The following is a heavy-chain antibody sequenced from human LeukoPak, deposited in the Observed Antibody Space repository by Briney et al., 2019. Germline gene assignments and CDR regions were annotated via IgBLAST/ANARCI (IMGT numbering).Heavy chain of an antibody. CDR1: GYTFTSYY. V-gene: IGHV1-46*01. CDR2: INPSGGST. CDR3: ASRTVNSGSLLPFDY. D-gene: IGHD1-26*01. Sequence: ASVKVSCKASGYTFTSYYMHWVRQAPGQGLEWMGIINPSGGSTNYAQKFQGRVTMTRDTSTSTVYMELSSLRSDDTAVYYCASRTVNSGSLLPFDYWGQGTLVTVSS. J-gene: IGHJ4*02.